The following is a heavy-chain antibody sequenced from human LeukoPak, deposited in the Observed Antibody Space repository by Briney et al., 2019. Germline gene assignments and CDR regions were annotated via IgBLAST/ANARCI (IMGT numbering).Heavy chain of an antibody. CDR1: GGSFSSGDNY. J-gene: IGHJ4*02. CDR3: ARGELLFDN. V-gene: IGHV4-30-4*01. D-gene: IGHD2-15*01. CDR2: IHYSGST. Sequence: SETLSLTCTVSGGSFSSGDNYCSWIRQPPGKGLEWIGYIHYSGSTFYNPSLKSRVTMSVDTYKNQFSLKLNSVTAADTDVYSCARGELLFDNWGQGTLVTVSS.